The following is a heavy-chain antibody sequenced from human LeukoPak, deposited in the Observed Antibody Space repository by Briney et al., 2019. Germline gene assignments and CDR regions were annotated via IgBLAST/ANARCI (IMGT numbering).Heavy chain of an antibody. CDR3: ARDQCTSTSCYGYNWFDP. CDR2: INTDGSST. Sequence: GGSLRLPCAASGFTFSSYWMHWVRQAPGKGLVWVSRINTDGSSTSYADSVKGRFTISRDNAKNTLYLQMNSLRAEDTAVYYCARDQCTSTSCYGYNWFDPWGQGTLVTVTS. D-gene: IGHD2-2*01. CDR1: GFTFSSYW. J-gene: IGHJ5*02. V-gene: IGHV3-74*01.